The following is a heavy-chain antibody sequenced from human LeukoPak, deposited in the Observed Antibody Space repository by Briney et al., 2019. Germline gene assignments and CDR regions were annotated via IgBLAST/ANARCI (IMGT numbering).Heavy chain of an antibody. V-gene: IGHV3-21*01. CDR2: ISSSSNYI. D-gene: IGHD2-15*01. CDR1: GFTFSSYS. Sequence: GGSLRLSCAASGFTFSSYSMNWVRQAPGKGLEWVSSISSSSNYIYYADSVKGRFTISRDNAKNSLYLQMNSLRAEDTAVYYCARDLRYCSGGSCFSTSNYYYYGMDVWGQGTTVTVSS. CDR3: ARDLRYCSGGSCFSTSNYYYYGMDV. J-gene: IGHJ6*02.